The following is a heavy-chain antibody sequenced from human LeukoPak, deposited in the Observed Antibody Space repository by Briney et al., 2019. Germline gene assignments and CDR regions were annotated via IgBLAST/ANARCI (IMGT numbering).Heavy chain of an antibody. CDR3: AREGGLTGYYDIFDI. CDR1: GYTFTGYY. CDR2: INPKSGGT. Sequence: ASVKVSCKASGYTFTGYYMHWVRQAPGQGLEWMGWINPKSGGTNYAQKFLGRVTMTRDTSISTAYMELSRLKSDDTAVYFCAREGGLTGYYDIFDIWGQGTMVIVSS. D-gene: IGHD3-9*01. J-gene: IGHJ3*02. V-gene: IGHV1-2*02.